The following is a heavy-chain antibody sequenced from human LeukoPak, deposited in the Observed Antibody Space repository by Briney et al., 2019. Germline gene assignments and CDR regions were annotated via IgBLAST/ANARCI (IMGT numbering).Heavy chain of an antibody. V-gene: IGHV4-39*01. D-gene: IGHD3-22*01. Sequence: PSETLSLTCTVSGGSISNYNFYWAWIRQPPGKGLEWIDSINYSGNTYFNLSLKSRATISLDASKNQFSLKVNSVIAADTAIYFCAIPPPRRSSGWYPFDSWGRGTLVTVSS. CDR3: AIPPPRRSSGWYPFDS. CDR1: GGSISNYNFY. CDR2: INYSGNT. J-gene: IGHJ4*02.